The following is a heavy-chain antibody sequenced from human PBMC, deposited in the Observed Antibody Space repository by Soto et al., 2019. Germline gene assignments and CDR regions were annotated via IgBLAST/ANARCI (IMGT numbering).Heavy chain of an antibody. Sequence: GGSLRLSCAASGFTFSSYGMHWVRQAPGKGLEWVAVISYGGSNKYYADSVKGRFTISRDNSKNTLYLQMNSLRAEDTAVYYCAKPWRRLQLQIDYWGQGTLVTVSS. CDR3: AKPWRRLQLQIDY. D-gene: IGHD5-18*01. CDR2: ISYGGSNK. CDR1: GFTFSSYG. V-gene: IGHV3-30*18. J-gene: IGHJ4*02.